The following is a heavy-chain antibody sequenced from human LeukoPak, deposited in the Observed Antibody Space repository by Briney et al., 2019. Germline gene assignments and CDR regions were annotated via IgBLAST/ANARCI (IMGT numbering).Heavy chain of an antibody. CDR2: INHSGST. Sequence: PSETLSLTCAVYGGSFSGYYWSWIRQPPGKGLEWIGEINHSGSTNYNPSLKSRVTISVDTSKNQFSLKLSSVTAADTAVYYCARGQVPGYRGQGTLVTVSS. CDR1: GGSFSGYY. J-gene: IGHJ4*02. V-gene: IGHV4-34*01. D-gene: IGHD3-10*01. CDR3: ARGQVPGY.